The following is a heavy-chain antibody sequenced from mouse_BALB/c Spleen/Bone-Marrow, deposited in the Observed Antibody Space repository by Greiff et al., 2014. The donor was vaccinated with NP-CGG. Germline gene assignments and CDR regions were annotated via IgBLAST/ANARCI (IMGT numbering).Heavy chain of an antibody. V-gene: IGHV14-3*02. CDR1: GFNIKDTY. J-gene: IGHJ3*01. D-gene: IGHD1-1*01. CDR2: IDPANGNT. Sequence: EVQLVESGAELVKPGASVKLSCTASGFNIKDTYMHWVKQRPEQGLVWIGRIDPANGNTKYDPKFQGKATIIADTSSNTAYLQLSSLTSEDTAVYYCASYYYGSSLFAYWGQGTLVTVSA. CDR3: ASYYYGSSLFAY.